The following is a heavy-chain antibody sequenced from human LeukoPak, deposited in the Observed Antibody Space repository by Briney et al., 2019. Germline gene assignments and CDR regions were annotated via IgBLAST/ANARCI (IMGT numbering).Heavy chain of an antibody. Sequence: GGSLRLSCAASGFTFSSYSMNWVRQAPGKGLEWVSYISSRSATIYYADSVKGRFTISRDNAKNSLYLQMNSLRAEDTAVYYCARWGIAAAGTPFDYWGQGTLVTVSS. CDR1: GFTFSSYS. D-gene: IGHD6-13*01. J-gene: IGHJ4*02. V-gene: IGHV3-48*01. CDR2: ISSRSATI. CDR3: ARWGIAAAGTPFDY.